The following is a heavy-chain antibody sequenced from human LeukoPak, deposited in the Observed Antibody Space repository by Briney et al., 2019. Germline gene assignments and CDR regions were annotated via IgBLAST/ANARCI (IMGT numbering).Heavy chain of an antibody. Sequence: SETLSLTCAVYGGSFSGYYWSWMRQPPGKGLEWIGEINHSGSTNYNPSLKSRVTISVDTSKNQFSLKLSSVTAADTAVYYCARGGEGCSTTSCYYFDYWGQGTLVTVSS. D-gene: IGHD2-2*01. J-gene: IGHJ4*02. CDR3: ARGGEGCSTTSCYYFDY. V-gene: IGHV4-34*01. CDR1: GGSFSGYY. CDR2: INHSGST.